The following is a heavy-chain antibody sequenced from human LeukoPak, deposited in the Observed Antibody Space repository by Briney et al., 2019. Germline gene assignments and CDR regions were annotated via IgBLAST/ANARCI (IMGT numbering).Heavy chain of an antibody. V-gene: IGHV1-46*01. J-gene: IGHJ6*02. D-gene: IGHD6-19*01. CDR2: INTSGATT. Sequence: ASVKVSCKTSGYTFSRHYIHWVRQAPGQGLEWLGIINTSGATTRYGQNFKGRVTAARDTSTSTVYMEMSSLNSEDTAVYYCARGLESSGWYGMDVWGQGTTIIVSS. CDR1: GYTFSRHY. CDR3: ARGLESSGWYGMDV.